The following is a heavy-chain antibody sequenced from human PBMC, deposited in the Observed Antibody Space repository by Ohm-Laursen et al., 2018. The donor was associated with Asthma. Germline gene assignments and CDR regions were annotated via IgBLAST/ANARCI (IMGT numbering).Heavy chain of an antibody. V-gene: IGHV3-23*01. CDR3: AKDQRGGYSGYDLGGMDV. Sequence: SLRLSCTAPGFTFRTSAMTWVRQAPGRGLEWVASISGSGGNTYYADSVKGRFTSSRDNSKNTLDLQMNSLRADDTAMYYCAKDQRGGYSGYDLGGMDVWGQGTTVTVSS. J-gene: IGHJ6*02. D-gene: IGHD5-12*01. CDR1: GFTFRTSA. CDR2: ISGSGGNT.